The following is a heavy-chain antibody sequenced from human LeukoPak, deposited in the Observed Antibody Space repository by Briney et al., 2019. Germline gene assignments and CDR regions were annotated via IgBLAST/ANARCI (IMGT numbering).Heavy chain of an antibody. CDR3: AKSTRGVLRFLECGD. Sequence: GGSLRLSCAASGFTFSSYGMSWVRQAPGKGLEWVSAISGSGGSTYYADSVKGRFTISRDNSKNTLYLQMNSLRAEDTAVYYCAKSTRGVLRFLECGDWGQGTLVTVSS. CDR1: GFTFSSYG. CDR2: ISGSGGST. D-gene: IGHD3-3*01. V-gene: IGHV3-23*01. J-gene: IGHJ4*02.